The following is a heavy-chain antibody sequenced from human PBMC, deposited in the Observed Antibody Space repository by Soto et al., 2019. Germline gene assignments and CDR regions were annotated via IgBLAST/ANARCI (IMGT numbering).Heavy chain of an antibody. D-gene: IGHD3-22*01. V-gene: IGHV1-24*01. CDR2: FDPEDGET. CDR1: GYTLTELS. Sequence: ASVKVSCKASGYTLTELSMHWVRQAPGKGLEWMGGFDPEDGETIYAQKFQGRVTMTEDTSTDTAYMELSSLRSEDTAVYYCATADDSSGNDAFDIWGQGTMVTVSS. CDR3: ATADDSSGNDAFDI. J-gene: IGHJ3*02.